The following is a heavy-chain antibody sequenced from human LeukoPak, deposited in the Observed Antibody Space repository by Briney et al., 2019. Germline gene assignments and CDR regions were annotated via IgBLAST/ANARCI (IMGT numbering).Heavy chain of an antibody. CDR2: ISGSGDST. V-gene: IGHV3-23*01. Sequence: GGSLRLSCAASGFTFSSYAMSWVRQAPGKGLEWVSAISGSGDSTYYADSVKGRFTISRDNSKNTLYLQMNSLRAEDTAVYYCAKDLGIGGSGFWGQGTLVTVSS. D-gene: IGHD3-10*01. CDR1: GFTFSSYA. CDR3: AKDLGIGGSGF. J-gene: IGHJ4*02.